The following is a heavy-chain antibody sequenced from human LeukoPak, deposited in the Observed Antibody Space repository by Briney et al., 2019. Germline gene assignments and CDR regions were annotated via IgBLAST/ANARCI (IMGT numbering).Heavy chain of an antibody. CDR2: MWFGATT. CDR1: GDSISSSDSY. V-gene: IGHV4-39*07. D-gene: IGHD1-26*01. CDR3: ARGRRGSYFQDY. Sequence: SETLSLTCPVSGDSISSSDSYWGWIRQPPGKGLEWIGSMWFGATTSYNPSLKSRVTIPVDTSKNQFSLKLSSVTAADTALYYCARGRRGSYFQDYWGQGTLVTVSS. J-gene: IGHJ4*02.